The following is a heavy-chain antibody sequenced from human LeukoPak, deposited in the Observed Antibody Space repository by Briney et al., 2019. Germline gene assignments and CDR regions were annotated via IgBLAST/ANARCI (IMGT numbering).Heavy chain of an antibody. J-gene: IGHJ4*02. CDR1: GFTFSSYA. CDR3: AKKVGSSSAYYFDY. CDR2: ISGSGGST. Sequence: GGSLRLSCAASGFTFSSYAMSWVRQAPGKGLEWVPAISGSGGSTYYADSVKGRFTISRDNSKNTLYLQMNSLRAEDTAVYYCAKKVGSSSAYYFDYWGQGTLVTVSS. V-gene: IGHV3-23*01. D-gene: IGHD6-6*01.